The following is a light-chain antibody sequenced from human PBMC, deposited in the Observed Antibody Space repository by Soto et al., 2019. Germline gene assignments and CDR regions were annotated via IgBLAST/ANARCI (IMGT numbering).Light chain of an antibody. CDR2: AAS. CDR3: LQDYIYPRA. CDR1: EFIRND. V-gene: IGKV1-6*01. J-gene: IGKJ2*01. Sequence: AIQMTQSPSSLSASVGDRVTITCRASEFIRNDLGWYQQKPGNAPKLLIYAASSLQSGVPSRFSGSGYGTDFTLTISSLQPEDIATYFCLQDYIYPRAFGQGTKLEIK.